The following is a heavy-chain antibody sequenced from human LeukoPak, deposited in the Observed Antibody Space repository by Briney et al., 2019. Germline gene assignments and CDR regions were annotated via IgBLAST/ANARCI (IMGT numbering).Heavy chain of an antibody. J-gene: IGHJ3*01. CDR2: ISYDGSDK. Sequence: PGTSLRLSCAASGFIFRSYPMQWVRQSPGQGLEWVAVISYDGSDKNYADSVKGRFTISRDNSKNTLYVQMNSLRAEDTAVYYCARDGVGTAFDVWGQGTMVTVSS. V-gene: IGHV3-30*01. CDR1: GFIFRSYP. CDR3: ARDGVGTAFDV. D-gene: IGHD3-3*01.